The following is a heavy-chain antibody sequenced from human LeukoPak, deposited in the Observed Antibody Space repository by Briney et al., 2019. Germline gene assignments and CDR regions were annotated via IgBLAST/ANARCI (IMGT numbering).Heavy chain of an antibody. Sequence: ASVKVSCKASGGTFSSYAISWVRQAPGQGLEWMGIINPSGGSTSYAQKFQGRVTMTRDTSTSTVYMELSSLRSEDTAVYYCASGVLHSGFDYWGQGTLVTVSS. D-gene: IGHD1-26*01. J-gene: IGHJ4*02. V-gene: IGHV1-46*01. CDR1: GGTFSSYA. CDR2: INPSGGST. CDR3: ASGVLHSGFDY.